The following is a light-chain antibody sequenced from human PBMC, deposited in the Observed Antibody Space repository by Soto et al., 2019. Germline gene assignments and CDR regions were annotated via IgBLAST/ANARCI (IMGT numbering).Light chain of an antibody. CDR2: GAS. CDR3: EQYNNWPPYT. V-gene: IGKV3-15*01. J-gene: IGKJ2*01. CDR1: QSVSSN. Sequence: EIVMTQSPATLSVSPGERATLSCRASQSVSSNLAWYQQKPGLAPRLLIYGASTRATGTPLRFSGSGSGTEFTLTISTLQSDDLAVYYGEQYNNWPPYTFGQRTELEIK.